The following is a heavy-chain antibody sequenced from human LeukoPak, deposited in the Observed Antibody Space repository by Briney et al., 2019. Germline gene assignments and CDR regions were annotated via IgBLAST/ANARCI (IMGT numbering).Heavy chain of an antibody. CDR2: INHSGST. CDR3: ARECPYYYDSSGYYGAFDI. CDR1: GGSFSGYY. V-gene: IGHV4-34*01. J-gene: IGHJ3*02. D-gene: IGHD3-22*01. Sequence: PSETLSLTCAVYGGSFSGYYWSWIRQPPGKGLEWIGEINHSGSTNYNPSLKSRVTMSLDTSKNQFSLKLSSVTAADTAVYYCARECPYYYDSSGYYGAFDIWGQGEMVTVSS.